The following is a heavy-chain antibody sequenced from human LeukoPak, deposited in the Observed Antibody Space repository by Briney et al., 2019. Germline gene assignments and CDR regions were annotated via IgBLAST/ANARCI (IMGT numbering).Heavy chain of an antibody. J-gene: IGHJ4*02. CDR2: ISNNGGST. D-gene: IGHD4-11*01. Sequence: GGPLTLTCSASGFTFSYYGMHWVRQAPGKGLEYVSAISNNGGSTYYADSVKDRFTISRDNSKNTLFLQMSSLRADDTAVYYCVKGWGVITTVTTHYFDYWGQGTLVTVSS. V-gene: IGHV3-64D*09. CDR1: GFTFSYYG. CDR3: VKGWGVITTVTTHYFDY.